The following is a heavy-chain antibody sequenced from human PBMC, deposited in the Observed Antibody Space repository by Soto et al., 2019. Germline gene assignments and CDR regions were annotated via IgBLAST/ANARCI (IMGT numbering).Heavy chain of an antibody. J-gene: IGHJ4*02. V-gene: IGHV1-46*01. Sequence: QVQVVQSGAEVRKPGASVKVSCKSSGYTFTSYYMNWERHAPAQGLVWMGTINPSTGITTYAHELRGTTPLTRDTSTKTSYREMSRVNSEYPDVYHCARGSYRSYWGQAPLGTVS. CDR1: GYTFTSYY. CDR2: INPSTGIT. D-gene: IGHD3-16*02. CDR3: ARGSYRSY.